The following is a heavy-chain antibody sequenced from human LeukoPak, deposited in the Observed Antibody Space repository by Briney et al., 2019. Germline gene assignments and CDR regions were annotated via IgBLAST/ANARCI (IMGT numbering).Heavy chain of an antibody. CDR2: IDPSDSYT. J-gene: IGHJ4*02. Sequence: GESRKISCKGSGYSFTSYWISWVPQMPGKGLEWMGRIDPSDSYTNYSPSFQGHVTISADKSISTAYLQWSSLKASDTAMYYCARRDTAMDPFVYWGERTLVTVSS. CDR1: GYSFTSYW. V-gene: IGHV5-10-1*01. D-gene: IGHD5-18*01. CDR3: ARRDTAMDPFVY.